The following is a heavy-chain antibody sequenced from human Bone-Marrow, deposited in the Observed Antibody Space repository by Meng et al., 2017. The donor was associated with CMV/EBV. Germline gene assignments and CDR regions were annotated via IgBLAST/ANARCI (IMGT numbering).Heavy chain of an antibody. CDR2: IRYDGSNK. CDR1: GFTFSSYG. Sequence: GESLKISCAASGFTFSSYGMHWVRQAPGKGLEWVAFIRYDGSNKYYADSVKGRFTISRDNAKNTLYLQMNSLRAEDTAVYYCAREILGYSSSPDYWGQGTLVTGSS. V-gene: IGHV3-30*02. CDR3: AREILGYSSSPDY. J-gene: IGHJ4*02. D-gene: IGHD6-13*01.